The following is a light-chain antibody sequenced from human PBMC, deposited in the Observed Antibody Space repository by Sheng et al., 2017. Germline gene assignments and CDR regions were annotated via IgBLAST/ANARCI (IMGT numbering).Light chain of an antibody. J-gene: IGKJ1*01. V-gene: IGKV3-11*01. CDR3: QHRRNWPWT. CDR2: DAS. CDR1: QSVSSY. Sequence: EIVLTQSPATLSLSPGERATLSCRASQSVSSYLAWYQQKPGQAPRLLIYDASNRATGIPARFSGSGFGTDFTLTISNLEPEDFAVYYCQHRRNWPWTFGQGTKVEI.